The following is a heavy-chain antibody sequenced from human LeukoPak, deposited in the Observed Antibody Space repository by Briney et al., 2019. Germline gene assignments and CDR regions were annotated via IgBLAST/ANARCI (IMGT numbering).Heavy chain of an antibody. V-gene: IGHV3-23*01. Sequence: PGGSLRLSCAASGFTFSSYAMSRVRQAPGKGLEWVSAISGSGGSTYYADSVKGRFTISRDNSKNTLYLQMNSLRAEDTAVYYCAKGEYSSSPGSSSWFDPWGQGTLVTVSS. D-gene: IGHD6-6*01. CDR3: AKGEYSSSPGSSSWFDP. J-gene: IGHJ5*02. CDR2: ISGSGGST. CDR1: GFTFSSYA.